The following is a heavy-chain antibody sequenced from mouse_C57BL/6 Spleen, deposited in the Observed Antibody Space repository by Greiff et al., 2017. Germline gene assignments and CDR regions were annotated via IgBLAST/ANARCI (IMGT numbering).Heavy chain of an antibody. Sequence: VQLQQPGAELVKPGASVKMSCKASGYTFTSYWITWVKQRPGQGLEWIGDIDPGSGSTNYNEKFKSKATLTVDTSSSTAYMQLSSLTSEDSAVYYCARVRYDYAADWFAYWGQGTTLTVSS. D-gene: IGHD2-4*01. CDR2: IDPGSGST. J-gene: IGHJ2*01. CDR3: ARVRYDYAADWFAY. CDR1: GYTFTSYW. V-gene: IGHV1-55*01.